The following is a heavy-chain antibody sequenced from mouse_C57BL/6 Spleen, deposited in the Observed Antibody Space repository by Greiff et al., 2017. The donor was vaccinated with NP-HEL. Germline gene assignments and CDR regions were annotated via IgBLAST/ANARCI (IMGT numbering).Heavy chain of an antibody. CDR2: IDPANGNT. V-gene: IGHV14-3*01. CDR3: ARSEVMITRSMDY. J-gene: IGHJ4*01. CDR1: GFNIKNTY. D-gene: IGHD2-4*01. Sequence: VHVKQSVAELVRPGASVKLSCTASGFNIKNTYMHWVKQRPEQGLEWIGRIDPANGNTKYAPKFQGKATITADTSANTAYLQLSSLTSEDTAIYYCARSEVMITRSMDYWGQGTSVTVSS.